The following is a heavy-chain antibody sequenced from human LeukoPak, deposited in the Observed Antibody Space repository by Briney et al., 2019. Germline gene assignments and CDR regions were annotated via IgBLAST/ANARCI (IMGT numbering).Heavy chain of an antibody. J-gene: IGHJ4*02. D-gene: IGHD3-22*01. CDR3: ARGQTMIPYYFDY. CDR2: INHSGST. V-gene: IGHV4-34*01. CDR1: GGSFSGYY. Sequence: SETLSLTCAVYGGSFSGYYWCWIRQPPGKGLEWIGEINHSGSTNYNPSLKSRVTISVDTSKNQFSLKLSSVTAADTAVYYCARGQTMIPYYFDYWGQGTLVTVSS.